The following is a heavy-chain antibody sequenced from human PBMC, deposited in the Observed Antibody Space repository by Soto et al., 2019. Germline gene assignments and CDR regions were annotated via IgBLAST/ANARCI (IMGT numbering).Heavy chain of an antibody. Sequence: GESLKISCKGSGYSFTSYWIGWVRQMPGKGLEWMGIIYPGDSGTRYSPSFQGQVTISADKSISTAYLQWSSLKASDTAMYYCARHSRGAGYGSGSYAYYYGMDVWGQGTTVTV. CDR1: GYSFTSYW. D-gene: IGHD3-10*01. CDR2: IYPGDSGT. V-gene: IGHV5-51*01. CDR3: ARHSRGAGYGSGSYAYYYGMDV. J-gene: IGHJ6*02.